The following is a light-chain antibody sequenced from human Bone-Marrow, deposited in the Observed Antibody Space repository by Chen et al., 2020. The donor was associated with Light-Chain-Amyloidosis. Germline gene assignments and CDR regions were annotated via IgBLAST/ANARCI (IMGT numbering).Light chain of an antibody. CDR1: DLPTKY. J-gene: IGLJ2*01. CDR2: RDT. V-gene: IGLV3-25*03. Sequence: SYELTQPPSVSVSPGQTARITCSGDDLPTKYAYWYQQKPGQAPVVGIHRDTERPSGISERFSGSSSGTTATLTISGVQAEDEADYHCQSADSSGTYEVIFGGGTKLTVL. CDR3: QSADSSGTYEVI.